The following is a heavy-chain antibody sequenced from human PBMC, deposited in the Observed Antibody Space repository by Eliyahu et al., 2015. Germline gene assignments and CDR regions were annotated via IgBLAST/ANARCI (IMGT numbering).Heavy chain of an antibody. J-gene: IGHJ4*02. CDR3: ARETYTVDY. V-gene: IGHV3-48*01. CDR2: ISHSSSAI. Sequence: EVHLVDSGGGLVQPGGSLXLSCAAXGFTFSSYSMNWVRQAPGEGLGGVSYISHSSSAIYYADSVKGRFTISRDNAKNSLYLQMNSLRAEDTAVYYCARETYTVDYWGQGTLVTVSS. D-gene: IGHD3-16*01. CDR1: GFTFSSYS.